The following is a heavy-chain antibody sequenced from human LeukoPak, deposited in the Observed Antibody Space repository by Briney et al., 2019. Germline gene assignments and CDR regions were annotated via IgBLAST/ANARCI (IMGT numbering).Heavy chain of an antibody. CDR1: GGSISSSSYY. CDR2: IYYSGST. D-gene: IGHD2-21*02. J-gene: IGHJ4*02. Sequence: SETLSLTCTVSGGSISSSSYYWGWIRQPPGKGLQWIGSIYYSGSTYYNPSLKSRVTISVDTSKNQFSLKLSSVTAADTAVYYCASGDWDDMYYFDYWGQGTLVTVSS. CDR3: ASGDWDDMYYFDY. V-gene: IGHV4-39*01.